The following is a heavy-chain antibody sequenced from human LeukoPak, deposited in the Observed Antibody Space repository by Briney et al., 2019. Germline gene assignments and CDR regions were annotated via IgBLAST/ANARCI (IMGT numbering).Heavy chain of an antibody. J-gene: IGHJ1*01. CDR2: IYYSGST. CDR1: GGSISSYY. V-gene: IGHV4-59*01. Sequence: SETLSLTCTVSGGSISSYYWSWIRQPPGKGLEWIGYIYYSGSTNYNPSLKSRVTISVDTSKNQFSLKLSSVTAADTAVYYCARDDILTGYYKWGQGTLVTVSS. CDR3: ARDDILTGYYK. D-gene: IGHD3-9*01.